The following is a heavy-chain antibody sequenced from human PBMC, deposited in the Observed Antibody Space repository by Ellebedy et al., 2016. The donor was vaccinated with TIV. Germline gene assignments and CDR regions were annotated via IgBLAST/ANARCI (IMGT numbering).Heavy chain of an antibody. Sequence: AASVKVSCKASGYTFSNYFVHWVRQAPGQGLEWMGIINPSGGSTSYAQKFQGRVTMTRDTSTSTVYMELSSLRSEDTAVYYCARARSSGWLHTPDYWGQGLLVTVSS. CDR2: INPSGGST. V-gene: IGHV1-46*01. CDR3: ARARSSGWLHTPDY. D-gene: IGHD6-19*01. CDR1: GYTFSNYF. J-gene: IGHJ4*02.